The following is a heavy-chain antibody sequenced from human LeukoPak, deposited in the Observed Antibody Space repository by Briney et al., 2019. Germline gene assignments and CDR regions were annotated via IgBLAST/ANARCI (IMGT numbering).Heavy chain of an antibody. CDR2: FDPEDGET. D-gene: IGHD6-13*01. Sequence: ASVKVSCKVSGYTLTELSMHWVRQAPGKGLEWMGGFDPEDGETIYAQKFQGRVTMTEDTSTDTAYMELSSLRSEDTAVYYCATSNYSPMAAGYDAFDIWGQGTMVTVSS. CDR1: GYTLTELS. V-gene: IGHV1-24*01. J-gene: IGHJ3*02. CDR3: ATSNYSPMAAGYDAFDI.